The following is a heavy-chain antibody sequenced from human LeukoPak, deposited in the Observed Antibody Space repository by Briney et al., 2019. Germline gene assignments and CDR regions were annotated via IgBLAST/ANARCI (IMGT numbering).Heavy chain of an antibody. J-gene: IGHJ4*02. CDR1: GLSVSSNY. D-gene: IGHD1-26*01. CDR2: LYSDGTT. V-gene: IGHV3-66*01. Sequence: PGGSLRLSCAASGLSVSSNYMAWVRQALGKGLEWVSILYSDGTTHYAGSVKGRFTISRDISKNTLYLQMYSLRTEDTAVYYCARVNILGGSSDHFDYWGQGTLVTVSS. CDR3: ARVNILGGSSDHFDY.